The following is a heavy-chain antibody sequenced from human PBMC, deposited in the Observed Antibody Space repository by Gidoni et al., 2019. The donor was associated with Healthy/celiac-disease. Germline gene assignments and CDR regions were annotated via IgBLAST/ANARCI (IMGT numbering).Heavy chain of an antibody. D-gene: IGHD6-13*01. CDR3: ARDHRAGSSPLDY. CDR2: ISSSSSYT. J-gene: IGHJ4*02. Sequence: QVQLVESGGGLVKPGGSLRLSCAASGFTFSDYYMSWIRQAPGKGLEWVSYISSSSSYTNYADSVKGRFTISRDNAKNSLYLQMNSLRAEDTAVYYCARDHRAGSSPLDYWGQGTLVTVSS. CDR1: GFTFSDYY. V-gene: IGHV3-11*06.